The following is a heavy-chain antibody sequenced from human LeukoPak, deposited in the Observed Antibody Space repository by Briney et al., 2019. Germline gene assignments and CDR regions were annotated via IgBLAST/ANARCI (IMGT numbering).Heavy chain of an antibody. CDR1: GGTFSSYA. D-gene: IGHD6-19*01. V-gene: IGHV1-69*13. Sequence: ASVKVSCKASGGTFSSYAISWVRQAPGQGLEWMGGIIPIFGTANYAQKFQGRVTITADESTSTAYMELSSLRSEDTAAYYCARDYSGYSSGWYFDYWGQGTLVTVSS. CDR3: ARDYSGYSSGWYFDY. CDR2: IIPIFGTA. J-gene: IGHJ4*02.